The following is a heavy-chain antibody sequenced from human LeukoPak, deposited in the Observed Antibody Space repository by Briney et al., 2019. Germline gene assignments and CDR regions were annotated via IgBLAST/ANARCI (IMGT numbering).Heavy chain of an antibody. Sequence: GASVKVSCKASGYTFTGYYMHWVRQAPGQGLEWMGWINPNSGGTNYAQKFQGRVTMTRDTSISTAYMELSRLRSDDTAVYYRAREGGSSTSPQGGWFDPWGQGTLVTVSS. V-gene: IGHV1-2*02. D-gene: IGHD2-2*01. J-gene: IGHJ5*02. CDR3: AREGGSSTSPQGGWFDP. CDR1: GYTFTGYY. CDR2: INPNSGGT.